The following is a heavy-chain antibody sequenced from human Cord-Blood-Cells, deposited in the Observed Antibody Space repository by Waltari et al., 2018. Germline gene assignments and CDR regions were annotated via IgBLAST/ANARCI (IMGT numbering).Heavy chain of an antibody. CDR1: GYSISSGYY. V-gene: IGHV4-38-2*02. D-gene: IGHD5-12*01. CDR3: ARDLRVRWLQLTPGDPDWYFDL. J-gene: IGHJ2*01. CDR2: IYHSGST. Sequence: QVQLQESGPGLVKPSETLSLTCAVSGYSISSGYYWGWIRQPPGKGLEWIGSIYHSGSTYYNPSLKSRVTISVDTSKNQFSLKLSSVTAADTAVYYCARDLRVRWLQLTPGDPDWYFDLWGRGTLVTVSS.